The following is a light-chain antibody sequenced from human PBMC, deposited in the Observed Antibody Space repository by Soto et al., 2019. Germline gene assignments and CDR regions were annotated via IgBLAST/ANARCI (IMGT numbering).Light chain of an antibody. J-gene: IGLJ1*01. Sequence: QSALTQPASVSGSPGQSITISCTGTSSDVGAYIYVSLYQHHPGKAPKVMMYAVTTRPSGVSDRSSGSKSGNTASLTISGLQAEDEADYYCCSYTSSRTYVFGTGPKVTVL. V-gene: IGLV2-14*01. CDR2: AVT. CDR3: CSYTSSRTYV. CDR1: SSDVGAYIY.